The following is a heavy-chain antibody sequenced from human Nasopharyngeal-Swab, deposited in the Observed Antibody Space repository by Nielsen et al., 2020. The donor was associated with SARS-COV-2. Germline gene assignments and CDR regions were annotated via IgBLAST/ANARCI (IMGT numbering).Heavy chain of an antibody. CDR1: GFTFSSYA. CDR3: ARGYSGSYYSPFDY. Sequence: GESLKISCAASGFTFSSYAMHWVRQAPGKGLEWVAVISYDGSTKYYADSVKGRFTISRDNSKNTLYLQMNSLRAEDTAVYYCARGYSGSYYSPFDYWGQGTLVTVSS. D-gene: IGHD1-26*01. CDR2: ISYDGSTK. J-gene: IGHJ4*02. V-gene: IGHV3-30-3*01.